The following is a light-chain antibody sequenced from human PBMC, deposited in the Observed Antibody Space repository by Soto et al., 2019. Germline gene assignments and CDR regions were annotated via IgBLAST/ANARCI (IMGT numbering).Light chain of an antibody. CDR3: QQYNTWPPLT. J-gene: IGKJ4*01. CDR2: GAS. CDR1: QTVSTH. V-gene: IGKV3-15*01. Sequence: EVVMTQSPATLSVSPGDRVTFSCRASQTVSTHVAWYQQKPGQPPRLLIYGASTRATGVPARLSGGGSGTEFTLTINSLESADFAVYYCQQYNTWPPLTFGGGTKVEIK.